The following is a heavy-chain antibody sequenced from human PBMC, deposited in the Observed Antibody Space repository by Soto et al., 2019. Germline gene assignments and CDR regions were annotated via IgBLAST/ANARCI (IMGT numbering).Heavy chain of an antibody. CDR1: GYTFTNYG. V-gene: IGHV1-18*01. CDR2: IGAYNGNT. CDR3: ARVRQRVGSFDYNMDV. Sequence: QVQLLQSGAEVKKPGASVKVSCKASGYTFTNYGITWVRQAPGQGLEWMGWIGAYNGNTHYTERLQGRVTMTTHTDTSTDYMDMRDLRSDDSAVYYCARVRQRVGSFDYNMDVWGNGTMVTVSS. D-gene: IGHD6-6*01. J-gene: IGHJ6*03.